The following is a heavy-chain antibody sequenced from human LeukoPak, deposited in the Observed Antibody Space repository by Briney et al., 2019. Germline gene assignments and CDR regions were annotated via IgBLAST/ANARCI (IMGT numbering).Heavy chain of an antibody. CDR3: ARGGDYGGPYYFDY. J-gene: IGHJ4*02. CDR2: ISSSSSYI. D-gene: IGHD4-23*01. V-gene: IGHV3-21*01. Sequence: GGSLRLSCAASGFTFSSYWMNWVRQAPGMGLEWVSSISSSSSYIYYADSVKGRFTISRDNAKNSLYLQMNSLRAEDTAVYYCARGGDYGGPYYFDYWGQGTLVTVSS. CDR1: GFTFSSYW.